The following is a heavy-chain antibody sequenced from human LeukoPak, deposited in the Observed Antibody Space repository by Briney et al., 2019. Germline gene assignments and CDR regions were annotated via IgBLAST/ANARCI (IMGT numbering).Heavy chain of an antibody. D-gene: IGHD1-26*01. CDR1: GFTFSNAW. J-gene: IGHJ4*02. CDR3: TTKVWELLGIRFIDY. Sequence: SGGSLRLSCAASGFTFSNAWMSWVRQAPGKGLEWVGRIKSKTDGGTTDYAAPVKGRFTISRDDSKNTLYLQMNSLKTEDTAVYYCTTKVWELLGIRFIDYWGQGTLVTVSS. V-gene: IGHV3-15*01. CDR2: IKSKTDGGTT.